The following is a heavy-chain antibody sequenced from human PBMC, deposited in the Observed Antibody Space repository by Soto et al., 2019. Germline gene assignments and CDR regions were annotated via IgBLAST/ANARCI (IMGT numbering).Heavy chain of an antibody. Sequence: QVQLQESGPGLVKPSQTLSLTCTVSGGSISSGGYYWSWTRQHPGKGLEWIGYIYYSGSTYYNPSLKSRVTTAVDTSKNQSSLKLSSVTAADTAVYYCARYDNSGSHGFDIWGQGTMVTVSS. V-gene: IGHV4-31*03. D-gene: IGHD3-22*01. J-gene: IGHJ3*02. CDR1: GGSISSGGYY. CDR3: ARYDNSGSHGFDI. CDR2: IYYSGST.